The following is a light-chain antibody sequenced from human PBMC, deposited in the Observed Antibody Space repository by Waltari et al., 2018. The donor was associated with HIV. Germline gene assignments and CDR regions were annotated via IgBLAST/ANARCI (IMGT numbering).Light chain of an antibody. CDR3: QSHDDFVGSRE. Sequence: QSALTQPPSVSGAPGQTVTISCTGTTSNIGADYDVHWYQQFPGGAPRLLISAGNKRPSEVPHRFSVAKSGNSASLTITGLQADDEAEYYCQSHDDFVGSREFGGG. V-gene: IGLV1-40*01. CDR1: TSNIGADYD. CDR2: AGN. J-gene: IGLJ2*01.